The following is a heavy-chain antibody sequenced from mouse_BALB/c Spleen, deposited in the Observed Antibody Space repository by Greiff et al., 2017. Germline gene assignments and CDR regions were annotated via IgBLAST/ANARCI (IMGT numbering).Heavy chain of an antibody. V-gene: IGHV5-6-5*01. Sequence: VESGGGLVKPGGSLKLSCAASGFTFSSYAMSWVRQTPEKRLEWVASISSGGSTYYPDSVKGRFTISRDNARNILYLQMSSLKSEDTAMYYCARQDYGTFYAMDYWGQGTSVTVSS. CDR1: GFTFSSYA. CDR3: ARQDYGTFYAMDY. J-gene: IGHJ4*01. D-gene: IGHD1-1*01. CDR2: ISSGGST.